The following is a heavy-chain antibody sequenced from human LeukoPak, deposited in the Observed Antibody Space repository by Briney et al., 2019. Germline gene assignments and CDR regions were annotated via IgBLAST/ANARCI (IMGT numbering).Heavy chain of an antibody. CDR1: GFTFTTYW. CDR3: ARHGYCSGTTCYGDDAFDI. J-gene: IGHJ3*02. Sequence: ESLRLSCAASGFTFTTYWMTWVRQPPGKGLECIGEINHSGNTNYNPSLKSRVTISVDTSKKQFSLKLNSVTAADTAVYYCARHGYCSGTTCYGDDAFDIWGQGTMVTVSS. V-gene: IGHV4-34*01. D-gene: IGHD2-2*03. CDR2: INHSGNT.